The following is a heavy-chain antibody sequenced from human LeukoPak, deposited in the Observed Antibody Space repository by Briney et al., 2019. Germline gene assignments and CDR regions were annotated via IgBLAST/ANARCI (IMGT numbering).Heavy chain of an antibody. CDR3: AREPNGGYRNYYFDY. CDR2: ISYDESQK. D-gene: IGHD5-12*01. Sequence: GGSLRLSCAASGFTLSSFTMHWVRHNPGKGLEWVAVISYDESQKWYADSVRGRFTISRDNAKNTLYLQMNSPRVEDTAVYYCAREPNGGYRNYYFDYWGQGILVTASS. V-gene: IGHV3-30-3*01. J-gene: IGHJ4*02. CDR1: GFTLSSFT.